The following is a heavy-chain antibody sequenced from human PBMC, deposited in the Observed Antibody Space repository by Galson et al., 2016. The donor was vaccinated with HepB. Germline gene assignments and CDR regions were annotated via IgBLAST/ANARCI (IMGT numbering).Heavy chain of an antibody. D-gene: IGHD1-14*01. CDR3: ARRSSRHGTDTYSFDY. CDR2: IYPSGRT. J-gene: IGHJ4*02. Sequence: SETLSLTCAVSGGSITANTFYWSWLRQPPGKGLEWIATIYPSGRTNYKSSLQGRVSMSVDTSKNQLSLTLSSVSAADTAIYYCARRSSRHGTDTYSFDYWGRGTLATVSS. V-gene: IGHV4-39*01. CDR1: GGSITANTFY.